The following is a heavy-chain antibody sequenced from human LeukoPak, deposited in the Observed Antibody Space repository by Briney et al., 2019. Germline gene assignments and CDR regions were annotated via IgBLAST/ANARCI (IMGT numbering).Heavy chain of an antibody. CDR3: AGKGCSGGSCYSPTTRRVDSQWFDP. Sequence: SETLSLTCAVYGGSFSGYYWSWIRQPPGKGLEWIGEINHSGSTNYNPSLKSRVTISVDTSKYQFSLKLSSVTAADTAVYYCAGKGCSGGSCYSPTTRRVDSQWFDPWGQGTLVTVSS. J-gene: IGHJ5*02. V-gene: IGHV4-34*01. CDR2: INHSGST. CDR1: GGSFSGYY. D-gene: IGHD2-15*01.